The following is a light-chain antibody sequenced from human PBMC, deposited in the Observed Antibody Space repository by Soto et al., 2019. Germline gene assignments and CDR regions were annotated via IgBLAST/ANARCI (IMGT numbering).Light chain of an antibody. V-gene: IGKV3-11*01. CDR1: QSVSSY. CDR3: QQYGSSGT. J-gene: IGKJ1*01. Sequence: IVFTQSPATLSLSPGERATLSCRASQSVSSYLAWYQQKPGQAPRLLIYDASNRATGIPARFSGSGSGTDFTLTISSLEPEDFAVYYCQQYGSSGTFGQGTKVDIK. CDR2: DAS.